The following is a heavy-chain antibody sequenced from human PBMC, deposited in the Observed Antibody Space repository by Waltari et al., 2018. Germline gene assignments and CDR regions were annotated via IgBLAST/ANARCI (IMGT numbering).Heavy chain of an antibody. V-gene: IGHV4-39*01. Sequence: QLQLQESGPGLVKPSETLSLTCTVSGGSISSSSYYWGWIRQPPGKGLEWIGSIYYSGSTYYNPPLKSRVTISVDTSKNQFSLKLSSVTAADTAVYYCASPFGVTTRHWFDPWGQGTLVTVSS. CDR3: ASPFGVTTRHWFDP. CDR1: GGSISSSSYY. D-gene: IGHD2-8*01. J-gene: IGHJ5*02. CDR2: IYYSGST.